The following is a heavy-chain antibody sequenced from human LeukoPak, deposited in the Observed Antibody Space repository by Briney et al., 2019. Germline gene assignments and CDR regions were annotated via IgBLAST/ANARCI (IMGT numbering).Heavy chain of an antibody. V-gene: IGHV3-74*01. D-gene: IGHD6-25*01. CDR2: IRSDGSDT. CDR1: GFTFSDTW. CDR3: AKSGYYYYMGV. J-gene: IGHJ6*03. Sequence: GGSLRLSCAASGFTFSDTWMHWVRQAPGEGLVWVSRIRSDGSDTRYAESVKGRFTISRDNTNNSLYLQMNSLRTEDTALYYCAKSGYYYYMGVWGKGTTVTVSS.